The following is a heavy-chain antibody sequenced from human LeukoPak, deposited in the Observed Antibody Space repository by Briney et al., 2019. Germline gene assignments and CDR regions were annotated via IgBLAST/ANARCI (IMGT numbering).Heavy chain of an antibody. Sequence: GGSLRLSCAASGFTFSSYEMNWVRQAPGKGLEWVSYISSSGSTIYYADSVKGRFTISRDNAKNSLYLQMNSLRAEDTGVYYCAGSGWQVYFDYWGQGTLVTVSS. J-gene: IGHJ4*02. CDR2: ISSSGSTI. CDR1: GFTFSSYE. CDR3: AGSGWQVYFDY. D-gene: IGHD6-19*01. V-gene: IGHV3-48*03.